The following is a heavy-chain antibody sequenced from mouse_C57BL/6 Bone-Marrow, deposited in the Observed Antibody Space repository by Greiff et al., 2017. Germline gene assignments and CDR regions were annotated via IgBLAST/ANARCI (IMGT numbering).Heavy chain of an antibody. Sequence: VQLQQSGPVLVKPGASVKMSCKASGYTFTDYYMNWVKQSHGKSLEWIGVINPYNGGTSYNQKFKGKATLTVDKSSSTAYMELNSLTSEDSAVYYCAPLYYYGSSPFAYWGQGTLVTVSA. CDR3: APLYYYGSSPFAY. CDR2: INPYNGGT. V-gene: IGHV1-19*01. D-gene: IGHD1-1*01. J-gene: IGHJ3*01. CDR1: GYTFTDYY.